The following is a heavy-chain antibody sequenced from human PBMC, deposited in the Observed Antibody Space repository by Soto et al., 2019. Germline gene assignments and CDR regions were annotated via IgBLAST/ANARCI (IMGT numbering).Heavy chain of an antibody. Sequence: QVQLVQSGAEVKKPGSSVKVSCKASGGTFTDYTITWVRQAPGQGLEWMGRIIPVLDLSNYAPKFQGRVTITADKSTTTSYTELSGLTSEDTAVYYCAKKLGPSAFDLWGRGTLVTVSS. CDR1: GGTFTDYT. CDR2: IIPVLDLS. CDR3: AKKLGPSAFDL. D-gene: IGHD1-26*01. J-gene: IGHJ2*01. V-gene: IGHV1-69*02.